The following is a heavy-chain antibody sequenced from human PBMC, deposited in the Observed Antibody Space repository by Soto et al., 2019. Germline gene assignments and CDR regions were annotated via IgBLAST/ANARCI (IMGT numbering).Heavy chain of an antibody. CDR2: ISASGSNI. CDR1: GFTFSSYA. Sequence: PGGSLRLSCAAPGFTFSSYAMSWVRQAPGKGLEWVSAISASGSNIYYADSVKGRFTIPRDNAKNSLYLQMNSLRAEDTAVYYCARDLSTLTGYYYPLPFDPWGQGTLVTVSS. J-gene: IGHJ5*02. D-gene: IGHD3-9*01. CDR3: ARDLSTLTGYYYPLPFDP. V-gene: IGHV3-21*01.